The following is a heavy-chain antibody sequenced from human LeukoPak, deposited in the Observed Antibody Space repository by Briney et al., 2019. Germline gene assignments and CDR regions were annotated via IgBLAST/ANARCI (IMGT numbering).Heavy chain of an antibody. CDR1: GFIFNNYA. D-gene: IGHD1-20*01. V-gene: IGHV3-9*01. Sequence: GGSLRLSCAGSGFIFNNYAMHWVRQPPGKGLEWVSGISWNSGSIDYADSVKGRFTISRDNAKNSLYLQMNSLRVEDTAFYYCVSLGGITVTGPYDFDCWGQGTVVTVSS. J-gene: IGHJ4*02. CDR2: ISWNSGSI. CDR3: VSLGGITVTGPYDFDC.